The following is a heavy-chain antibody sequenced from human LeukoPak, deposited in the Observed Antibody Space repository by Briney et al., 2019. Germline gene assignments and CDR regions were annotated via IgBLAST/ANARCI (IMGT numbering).Heavy chain of an antibody. J-gene: IGHJ4*02. Sequence: ASVKVSCKASGGTFSSYAISWVRQAPGQGLEWMGIINPSGGSTSYAQKFQGRVTMTRDTSTSTVYMELSSLRSEDTAVYYCARDLPNWGLQEDYWGQGTLVTVSS. D-gene: IGHD7-27*01. V-gene: IGHV1-46*01. CDR1: GGTFSSYA. CDR3: ARDLPNWGLQEDY. CDR2: INPSGGST.